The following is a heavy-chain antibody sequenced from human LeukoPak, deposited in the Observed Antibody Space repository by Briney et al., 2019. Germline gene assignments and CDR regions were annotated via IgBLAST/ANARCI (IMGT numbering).Heavy chain of an antibody. CDR3: ARVMPTFDY. Sequence: SETLSLTCTVSGGSISSSSYYWGWIRQPPGKGLEWIASIYYSGSTYYNPSLKSRVTISVDTSKNQFSLKLSSVTAADTAVYYCARVMPTFDYWGQGTLVTVSS. V-gene: IGHV4-39*07. CDR1: GGSISSSSYY. CDR2: IYYSGST. D-gene: IGHD2-2*01. J-gene: IGHJ4*02.